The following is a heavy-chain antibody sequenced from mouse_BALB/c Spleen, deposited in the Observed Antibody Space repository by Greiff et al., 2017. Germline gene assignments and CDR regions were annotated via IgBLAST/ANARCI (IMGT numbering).Heavy chain of an antibody. CDR1: GYTFTSYW. CDR2: INPSTGYT. J-gene: IGHJ3*01. Sequence: QVHVKQSGAELAKPGASVKMSCKASGYTFTSYWMHWVKQRPGQGLEWIGYINPSTGYTEYNQKFKDKATLTADKSSSTAYMQLSSLTSEDSAVYYCARDYGNYEGFAYWGQGTLVTVSA. D-gene: IGHD2-1*01. V-gene: IGHV1-7*01. CDR3: ARDYGNYEGFAY.